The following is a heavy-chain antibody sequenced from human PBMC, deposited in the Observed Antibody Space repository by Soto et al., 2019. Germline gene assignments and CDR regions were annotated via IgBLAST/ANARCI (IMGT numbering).Heavy chain of an antibody. J-gene: IGHJ6*02. CDR1: GFTFSGDA. CDR3: VRDYVMDV. CDR2: ISTTSTYI. D-gene: IGHD3-10*02. Sequence: EVQLVESGGGLVKPGGSLRLSCEASGFTFSGDAMNWVRQAPGKGLEWVSSISTTSTYIYYADSVKGRFTFSRDNANNSLHLQMNSLRAEDTAVYYCVRDYVMDVWGQGTTVTVSS. V-gene: IGHV3-21*01.